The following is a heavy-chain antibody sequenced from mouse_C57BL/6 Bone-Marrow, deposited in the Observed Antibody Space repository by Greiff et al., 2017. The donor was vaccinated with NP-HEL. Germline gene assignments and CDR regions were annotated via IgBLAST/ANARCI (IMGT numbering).Heavy chain of an antibody. CDR2: ISDGGSYT. CDR3: ARDNYGSRRRYFDY. D-gene: IGHD1-1*01. Sequence: EVQLVESGGGLVKPGGSLKLSCAASGFTFSSYAMSWVRQTPEKRLEWVATISDGGSYTYYPDNVKGRFTISKDKAKNNLYLQMSHLKSEDTAMYYCARDNYGSRRRYFDYWGQGTTLTVSS. J-gene: IGHJ2*01. CDR1: GFTFSSYA. V-gene: IGHV5-4*01.